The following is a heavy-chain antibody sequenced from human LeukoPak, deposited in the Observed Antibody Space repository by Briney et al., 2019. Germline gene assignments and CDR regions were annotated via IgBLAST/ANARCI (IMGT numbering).Heavy chain of an antibody. Sequence: GGSLRLSCAASRFTFTNYWMHWVRQAPGKGLEWVAFIRYDGSNKYYADSVKGRFTISRDNSKNTLYLQMNSLRAEDTAVYYCAKERDTAMVTIDYWGQGTLVTVSS. V-gene: IGHV3-30*02. CDR2: IRYDGSNK. J-gene: IGHJ4*02. D-gene: IGHD5-18*01. CDR3: AKERDTAMVTIDY. CDR1: RFTFTNYW.